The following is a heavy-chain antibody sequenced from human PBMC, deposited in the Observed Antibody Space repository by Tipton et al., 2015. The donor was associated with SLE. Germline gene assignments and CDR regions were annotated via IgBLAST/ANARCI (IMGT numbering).Heavy chain of an antibody. D-gene: IGHD1-26*01. V-gene: IGHV1-8*01. Sequence: QLVQSGAEVKRPGASVKVSCKASGYTFTSYDINWVRQATGQGLEWMGWMNPNSGNTGYAQKFQGRVTMTRNTSISTAYMELSRLRSDDTAVYFCERERGWELLRPFDYWGQGTLVTVSS. CDR2: MNPNSGNT. CDR1: GYTFTSYD. CDR3: ERERGWELLRPFDY. J-gene: IGHJ4*02.